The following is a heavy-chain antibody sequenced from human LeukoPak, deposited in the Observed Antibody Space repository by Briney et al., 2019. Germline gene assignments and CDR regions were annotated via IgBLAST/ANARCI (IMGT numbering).Heavy chain of an antibody. J-gene: IGHJ4*02. CDR1: GGSISSYY. CDR3: ARDALSCGGRYFDY. CDR2: IYYSGST. V-gene: IGHV4-59*01. D-gene: IGHD4-23*01. Sequence: PSETLSLTCTVSGGSISSYYWSWIRQPPGKGLEWIGYIYYSGSTNYNPSLKSRVTISVDTSKNQFSLKLSSVTAADTAVYYCARDALSCGGRYFDYWGQGTLVTVSS.